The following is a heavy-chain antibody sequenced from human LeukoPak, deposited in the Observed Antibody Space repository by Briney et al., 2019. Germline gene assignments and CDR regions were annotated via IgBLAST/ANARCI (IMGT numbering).Heavy chain of an antibody. CDR2: ISSSSSYI. CDR1: GFTFSSYS. Sequence: GGSLRLSCAASGFTFSSYSMNWVRQAPGKGLEWVSSISSSSSYIYYADSVKGRFTISRDNAKNSLYLQMNSLRAEDTAVYYCARVGGIAARRRAFDIWGQGTMVTVSS. V-gene: IGHV3-21*01. CDR3: ARVGGIAARRRAFDI. J-gene: IGHJ3*02. D-gene: IGHD6-6*01.